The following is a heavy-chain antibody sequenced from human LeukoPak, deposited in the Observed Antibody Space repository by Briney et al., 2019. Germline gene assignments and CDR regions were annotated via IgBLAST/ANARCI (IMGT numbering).Heavy chain of an antibody. J-gene: IGHJ6*03. V-gene: IGHV4-4*07. CDR1: GGSISSYY. CDR3: ARAVGSGSFQTYYYYMDV. D-gene: IGHD3-10*01. Sequence: PSETLSLTCTVSGGSISSYYRSWIRQPAGKGLEWIGRIYTSGSTNYNPSLKSRVTMSVETSKNQFSLKLSSVTAADTAVYYCARAVGSGSFQTYYYYMDVWGKGTTVTISS. CDR2: IYTSGST.